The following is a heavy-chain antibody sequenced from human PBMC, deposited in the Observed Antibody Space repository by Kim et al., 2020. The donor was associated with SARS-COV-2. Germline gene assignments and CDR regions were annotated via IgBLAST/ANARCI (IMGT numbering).Heavy chain of an antibody. D-gene: IGHD3-10*01. CDR2: ISAYNGNT. CDR3: ARDRGPDYYGSGSPTY. Sequence: ASVKVSCKASGYTFTSYGISWVRQAPGQGLEWMGWISAYNGNTNYAQKLQGRVTMTTDTSTSTAYMELRSLRSDDTAVYYCARDRGPDYYGSGSPTYWGQGTLVTVSS. CDR1: GYTFTSYG. V-gene: IGHV1-18*01. J-gene: IGHJ4*02.